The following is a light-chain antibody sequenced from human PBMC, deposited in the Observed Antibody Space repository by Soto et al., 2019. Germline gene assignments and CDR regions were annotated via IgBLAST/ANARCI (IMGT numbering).Light chain of an antibody. CDR1: TGAVTSGHY. CDR3: LLSYSGARYVV. V-gene: IGLV7-46*01. J-gene: IGLJ2*01. CDR2: DTS. Sequence: QTVVTQEPSLTVSPGGTVTLTCGSSTGAVTSGHYPYWFQQKPGQAPRTLIYDTSNKHSWTPARFSGSLLGGKAALTLSGAQPEDGAEYSCLLSYSGARYVVFGGGTKLTVL.